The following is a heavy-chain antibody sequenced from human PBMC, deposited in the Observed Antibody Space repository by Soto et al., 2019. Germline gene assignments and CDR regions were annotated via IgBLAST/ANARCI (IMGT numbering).Heavy chain of an antibody. V-gene: IGHV3-73*01. CDR2: VRSKAKTYAT. Sequence: LRLSCAVSGFTFSDSAMHWVRQASGEGLEWVGRVRSKAKTYATAYAASVKGRFTISRDDSKNTAYLQMNSLKTEDTAVYYCTPEGAGFGYWGQGTLVTVSS. J-gene: IGHJ4*02. CDR3: TPEGAGFGY. D-gene: IGHD1-26*01. CDR1: GFTFSDSA.